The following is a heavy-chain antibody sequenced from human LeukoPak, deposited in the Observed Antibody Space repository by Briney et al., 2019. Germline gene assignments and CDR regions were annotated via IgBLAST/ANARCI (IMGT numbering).Heavy chain of an antibody. CDR2: ISSSSSTI. Sequence: GGSLRLSCAASGFTFSSYSMNWVRQAPGKGLEWVSYISSSSSTIYYADSVKGRFTISRDNAKNSLYLQMNSLRDEGTAVYYCARDSPREVGIYFDYWGQGTLVTVSS. V-gene: IGHV3-48*02. J-gene: IGHJ4*02. D-gene: IGHD2-21*01. CDR1: GFTFSSYS. CDR3: ARDSPREVGIYFDY.